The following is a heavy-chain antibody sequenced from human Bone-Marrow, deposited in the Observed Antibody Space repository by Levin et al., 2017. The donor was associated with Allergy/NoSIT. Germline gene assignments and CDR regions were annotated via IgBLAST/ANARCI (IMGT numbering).Heavy chain of an antibody. Sequence: SETLSLTCTVSGGSISSYYWSWIRQPPGKGLEWIGYIYYSGSTNYNPSLKSRVTISVDTSKNQFSLKLSSVTAADTAVYYCATEGKGAFDIWRQGTMVTVSS. CDR3: ATEGKGAFDI. CDR2: IYYSGST. V-gene: IGHV4-59*01. D-gene: IGHD3-10*01. CDR1: GGSISSYY. J-gene: IGHJ3*02.